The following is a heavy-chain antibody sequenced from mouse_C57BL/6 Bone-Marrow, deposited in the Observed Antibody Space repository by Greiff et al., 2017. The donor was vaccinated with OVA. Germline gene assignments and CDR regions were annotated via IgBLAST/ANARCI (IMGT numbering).Heavy chain of an antibody. D-gene: IGHD1-1*01. V-gene: IGHV1-42*01. CDR1: GYSFTGYY. Sequence: EVQLQQSGPELVKPGASVKISCKASGYSFTGYYINWVKQSPEKSLEWIGEINPSTGGTTYNQKFKAKATLTVDKSSSTAYMQLKSLTSEDSAVDYCESYFYYGSSYDDYWGQGTTLTVSS. CDR3: ESYFYYGSSYDDY. CDR2: INPSTGGT. J-gene: IGHJ2*01.